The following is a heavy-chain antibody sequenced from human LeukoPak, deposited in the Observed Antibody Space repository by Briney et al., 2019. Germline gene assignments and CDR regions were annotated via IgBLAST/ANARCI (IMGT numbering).Heavy chain of an antibody. D-gene: IGHD4-17*01. CDR2: ITVSGGTA. CDR1: GFTFYNYA. J-gene: IGHJ3*02. Sequence: GGSLRLSCAASGFTFYNYAMSWVRQAPGEGLEWVSAITVSGGTAHYADSVKGRFTISRDNSKNTLYLQMDSLRAEDTALYYCVKKYGDNLRAFDIWGQGTMVTVSS. CDR3: VKKYGDNLRAFDI. V-gene: IGHV3-23*01.